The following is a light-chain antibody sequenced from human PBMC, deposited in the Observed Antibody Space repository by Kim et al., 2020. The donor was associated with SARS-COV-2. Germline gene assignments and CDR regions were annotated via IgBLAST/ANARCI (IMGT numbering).Light chain of an antibody. CDR2: AAS. J-gene: IGKJ4*01. CDR3: QQFNTYPPT. V-gene: IGKV1-9*01. Sequence: SSVGDRVTITGRARQGISSCLAWYQQKPGKAPNLLIYAASTLQSGVPSRCSGSGSGTEFTLTISSLQPEDFATYSCQQFNTYPPTFGGGTKVDIK. CDR1: QGISSC.